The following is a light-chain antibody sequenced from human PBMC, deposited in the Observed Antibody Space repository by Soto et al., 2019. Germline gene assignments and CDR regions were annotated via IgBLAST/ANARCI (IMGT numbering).Light chain of an antibody. CDR1: QSVRSDY. CDR3: QQYGGSPT. V-gene: IGKV3-20*01. J-gene: IGKJ1*01. CDR2: GAS. Sequence: EIVMTQSPGTLSLSPGESATLSCRASQSVRSDYWSRYQPKPAQAPRLLIYGASSSDTGTTYSVIGSGSGTDLTLTISRLEPEDFAVYYCQQYGGSPTFGLGTKVDIK.